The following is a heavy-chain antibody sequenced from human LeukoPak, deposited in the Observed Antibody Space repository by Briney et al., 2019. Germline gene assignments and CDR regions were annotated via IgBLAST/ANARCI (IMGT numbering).Heavy chain of an antibody. V-gene: IGHV1-18*01. Sequence: GTSVKVSCTASGYSFPNYGISWVRQAPGQGLEWMGRISAHNGDVIYAPKLQGRVTMTTDTSTTTAYMELRSLRFDDTAVYYCARYNSLLRGVTTSDYWGQGTLVTVSS. CDR2: ISAHNGDV. D-gene: IGHD3-10*01. CDR1: GYSFPNYG. CDR3: ARYNSLLRGVTTSDY. J-gene: IGHJ4*02.